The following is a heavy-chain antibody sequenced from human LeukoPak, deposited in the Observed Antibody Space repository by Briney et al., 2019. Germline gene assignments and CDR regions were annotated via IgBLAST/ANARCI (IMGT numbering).Heavy chain of an antibody. Sequence: ASVKVSCKASGYTFTGYYMHWVRQAPGQGLEWMGWISAYNGNTNYAQKLQGRVTMTTDTSTSTAYMELRSLRSDDTAVYYCARHSSYGDYPLRNAFDIWGQGTMVTVSS. D-gene: IGHD4-17*01. CDR3: ARHSSYGDYPLRNAFDI. V-gene: IGHV1-18*04. J-gene: IGHJ3*02. CDR1: GYTFTGYY. CDR2: ISAYNGNT.